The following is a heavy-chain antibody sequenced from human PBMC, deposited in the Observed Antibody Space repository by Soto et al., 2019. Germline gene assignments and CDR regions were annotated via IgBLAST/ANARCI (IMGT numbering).Heavy chain of an antibody. J-gene: IGHJ1*01. CDR3: AEGELYWTY. Sequence: QVQLQESGPGLVKPSQTLSLTCTVSGGSISTNDLYWTWIRQHPGTGLDWIGYVHHTGSTFYNPSLKSRLSISVDTSKNQFSLKLNSVTAADTAVYYGAEGELYWTYWGQGALVTVSS. CDR1: GGSISTNDLY. CDR2: VHHTGST. V-gene: IGHV4-31*03. D-gene: IGHD3-16*01.